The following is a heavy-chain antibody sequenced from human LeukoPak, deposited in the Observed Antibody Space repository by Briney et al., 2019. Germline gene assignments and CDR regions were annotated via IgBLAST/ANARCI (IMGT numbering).Heavy chain of an antibody. J-gene: IGHJ3*01. Sequence: WGSLTCKACAAALTYYDFSWVRLRQAPGKGLEWISYIDTSSSVVYYANSVMGRFTGIRHNAKNALYLLMNGLRDEDTGVYYSAKEGDPGGPKDGKTWGQGTMVTVSS. CDR1: ALTYYDFS. CDR2: IDTSSSVV. D-gene: IGHD3-16*01. CDR3: AKEGDPGGPKDGKT. V-gene: IGHV3-48*02.